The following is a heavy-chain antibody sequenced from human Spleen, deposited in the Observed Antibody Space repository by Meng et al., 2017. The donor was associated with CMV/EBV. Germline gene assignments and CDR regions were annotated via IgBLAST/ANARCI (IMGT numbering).Heavy chain of an antibody. V-gene: IGHV3-30*19. CDR3: ARGIVVVIATQGEYFQH. D-gene: IGHD2-21*01. J-gene: IGHJ1*01. CDR1: GFTFSSYG. Sequence: GESLKISCAASGFTFSSYGMHWVRQAPGKGLEWVAVISYDGSNKYYADSVKGRFTISRDNSKNTLYLQMNSLRAEDTAVYYCARGIVVVIATQGEYFQHWGQGTLVTVSS. CDR2: ISYDGSNK.